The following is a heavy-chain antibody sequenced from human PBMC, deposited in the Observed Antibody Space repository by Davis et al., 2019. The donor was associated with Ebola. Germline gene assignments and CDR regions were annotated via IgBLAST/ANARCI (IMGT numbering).Heavy chain of an antibody. Sequence: GGSLRLSCAASGFTFSDYYMSWIRQAPGKGLEWVSYISSSGSTIYYADSVKGRFTISRANAKNSLYLQMNSLTAEDTAVYYCARDLEYSSSPTYYYYYGMDVWGQGTTVTVSS. CDR3: ARDLEYSSSPTYYYYYGMDV. CDR2: ISSSGSTI. CDR1: GFTFSDYY. V-gene: IGHV3-11*01. D-gene: IGHD6-6*01. J-gene: IGHJ6*02.